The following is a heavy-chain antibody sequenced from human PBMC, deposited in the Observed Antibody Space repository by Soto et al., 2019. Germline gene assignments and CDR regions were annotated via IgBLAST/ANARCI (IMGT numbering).Heavy chain of an antibody. Sequence: QITLKESGPPRVKPTQTLTLACTFSGFSLSSSGVGVGWIRQPPGKALEQLALIYWDDDKRYSPSLKSRLTIPEETSKNQVVLNMTNRDPVDTATYYCDHSARFQGNWDGGYFDFWWQGALVTVSS. J-gene: IGHJ4*03. CDR1: GFSLSSSGVG. D-gene: IGHD1-1*01. V-gene: IGHV2-5*02. CDR2: IYWDDDK. CDR3: DHSARFQGNWDGGYFDF.